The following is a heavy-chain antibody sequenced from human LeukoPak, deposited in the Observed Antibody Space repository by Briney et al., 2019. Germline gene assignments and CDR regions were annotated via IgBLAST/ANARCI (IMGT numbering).Heavy chain of an antibody. J-gene: IGHJ4*02. CDR1: GYTFTSYD. CDR3: ARVPRDFWSGYYLDY. CDR2: MTPNSGNT. D-gene: IGHD3-3*01. Sequence: ASVKVSCKASGYTFTSYDINWVRQATGQGLEWMGWMTPNSGNTGHAQKFQGRVTITRNTSISTAYMELSSLRSEDTAVYYCARVPRDFWSGYYLDYWGQGTLVTVSS. V-gene: IGHV1-8*02.